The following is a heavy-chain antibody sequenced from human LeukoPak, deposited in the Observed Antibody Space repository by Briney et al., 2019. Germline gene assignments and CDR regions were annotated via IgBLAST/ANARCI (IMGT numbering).Heavy chain of an antibody. CDR1: GFTYSSYW. D-gene: IGHD3-22*01. V-gene: IGHV3-7*01. J-gene: IGHJ3*02. Sequence: GGSLRLSCAASGFTYSSYWMSWVRQAPGKGLEWVANIKQDGSEKYYVDSVKGRFTISRDNAKNSLYLQMNSLRAEDTAMYYCARNYYDSSGYSVDAYDIWGQGTMVTVSS. CDR3: ARNYYDSSGYSVDAYDI. CDR2: IKQDGSEK.